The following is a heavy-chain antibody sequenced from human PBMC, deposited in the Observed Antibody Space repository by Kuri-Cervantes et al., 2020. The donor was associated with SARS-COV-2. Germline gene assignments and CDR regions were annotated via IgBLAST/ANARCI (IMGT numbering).Heavy chain of an antibody. V-gene: IGHV2-70*11. CDR3: ARTLVRGGKGALRGSYYISDY. CDR1: GFSLSTSGMC. J-gene: IGHJ4*02. Sequence: SGPTLVKPTQTLTLTCTFSGFSLSTSGMCVSWIRQPPGKALEWLARIDWDDDKYYSTSLKTRLTISKDTSKNQVVLTMTNMDPVDTATYYCARTLVRGGKGALRGSYYISDYWGQGTLVTVSS. D-gene: IGHD1-26*01. CDR2: IDWDDDK.